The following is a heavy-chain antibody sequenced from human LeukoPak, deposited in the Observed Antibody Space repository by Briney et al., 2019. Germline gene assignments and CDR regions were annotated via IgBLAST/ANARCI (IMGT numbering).Heavy chain of an antibody. CDR2: ISAYNGNT. CDR3: ARGLYYDSSGYYYVGSGAAFDI. V-gene: IGHV1-18*01. Sequence: ASVKVSCKASGYTFTRYGISWVRQAPGQGLEWMGWISAYNGNTNYAQKLQGRVTMTTDTSTSTAYMELRSLRSDDTAVYYCARGLYYDSSGYYYVGSGAAFDIWGQGTMVTVSS. D-gene: IGHD3-22*01. J-gene: IGHJ3*02. CDR1: GYTFTRYG.